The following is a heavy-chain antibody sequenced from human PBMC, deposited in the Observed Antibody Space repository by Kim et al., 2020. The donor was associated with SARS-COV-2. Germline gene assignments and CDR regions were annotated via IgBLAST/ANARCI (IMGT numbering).Heavy chain of an antibody. CDR2: ISGSGGST. V-gene: IGHV3-23*01. Sequence: GGSLRLSCAASGFTFSSYAMSWVRQAPGKGLEWVSAISGSGGSTYYADSVKDRFTIFRDNSKNRLYLQMNSLKAEDTAVYYCAKGGRDSSGWYYFDYWGQGSLVTVSS. D-gene: IGHD6-19*01. CDR1: GFTFSSYA. CDR3: AKGGRDSSGWYYFDY. J-gene: IGHJ4*02.